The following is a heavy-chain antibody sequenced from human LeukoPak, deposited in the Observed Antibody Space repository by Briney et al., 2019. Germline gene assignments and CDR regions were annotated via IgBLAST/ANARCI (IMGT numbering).Heavy chain of an antibody. CDR1: GYSFASKW. V-gene: IGHV5-51*01. D-gene: IGHD6-19*01. Sequence: GESLQISCKGSGYSFASKWIGWVRQMPGKGLEWMGIIYPGDSDTRYSPSFQGQVTISADKSISTAYLQWSSLKASDTAMYYCARSSSGLSGWFDPWGQGTLVTVSS. J-gene: IGHJ5*02. CDR3: ARSSSGLSGWFDP. CDR2: IYPGDSDT.